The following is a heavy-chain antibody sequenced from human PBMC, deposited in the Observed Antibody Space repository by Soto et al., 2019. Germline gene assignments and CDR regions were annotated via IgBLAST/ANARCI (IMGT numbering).Heavy chain of an antibody. V-gene: IGHV3-73*02. Sequence: EMQLVASGGGLVRPGGSLKLSCAASGFTFSAFNVHCVRQASGKGLAWIGHIGGKANSYATTFAASVKGRFTISRDDSKNTAYLQMNSRKSEDTAVYYCSRHGPAFGPVTGFLWYFEVWGRGTPVTVSS. D-gene: IGHD3-3*01. J-gene: IGHJ2*01. CDR2: IGGKANSYAT. CDR1: GFTFSAFN. CDR3: SRHGPAFGPVTGFLWYFEV.